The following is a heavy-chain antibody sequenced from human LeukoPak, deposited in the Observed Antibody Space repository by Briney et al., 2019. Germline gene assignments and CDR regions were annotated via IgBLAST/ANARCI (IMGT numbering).Heavy chain of an antibody. CDR1: GFTFSSFG. CDR3: VKIAPDLP. V-gene: IGHV3-23*01. CDR2: ISDNGGSI. D-gene: IGHD2-21*01. Sequence: GGSLRLTCAASGFTFSSFGMTWVRQAPGKGLEWVSAISDNGGSIFYADSVKGRFTISRDNSKNSLYLQMNSLRADDTAVYYCVKIAPDLPWGQGTLVTVS. J-gene: IGHJ5*02.